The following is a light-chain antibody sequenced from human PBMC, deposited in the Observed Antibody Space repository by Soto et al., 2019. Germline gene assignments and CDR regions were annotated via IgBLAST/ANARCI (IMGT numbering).Light chain of an antibody. J-gene: IGKJ1*01. V-gene: IGKV1-5*03. CDR2: KAS. CDR1: QSISSW. CDR3: QQYHSYWT. Sequence: DIQMTQSPSTLSASVGDRVTITFRASQSISSWLAWYQQKPGKAPKLLIYKASSLESGVPQRFSGSGSGTEFTLTISSLQTDDLSTYYCQQYHSYWTFGQGTKVDIK.